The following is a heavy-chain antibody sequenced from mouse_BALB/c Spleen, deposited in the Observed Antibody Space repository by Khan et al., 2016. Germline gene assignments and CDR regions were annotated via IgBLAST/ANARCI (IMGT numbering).Heavy chain of an antibody. V-gene: IGHV1-15*01. CDR1: GYTFTDYE. J-gene: IGHJ2*01. CDR3: AKRLRRGYYFDS. Sequence: QVQLQQSGAELVRPGASVKLSCKAFGYTFTDYEMHWVKQTPVHGLEWIGAIHPGGGGSAYNQKFKVRATLTADKSSSTAYMELSSLTSEDSAVYYCAKRLRRGYYFDSWGQGTTLTVSS. D-gene: IGHD2-4*01. CDR2: IHPGGGGS.